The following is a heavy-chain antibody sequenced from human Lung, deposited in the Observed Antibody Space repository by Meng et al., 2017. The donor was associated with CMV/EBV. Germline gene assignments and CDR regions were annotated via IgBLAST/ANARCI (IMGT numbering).Heavy chain of an antibody. CDR2: LNQDGSQK. CDR3: ATDTGSH. D-gene: IGHD3-10*01. CDR1: GFTFNTYW. V-gene: IGHV3-7*01. J-gene: IGHJ4*02. Sequence: GEXXKISCAASGFTFNTYWMTWVRQAPGKGLEWVATLNQDGSQKYYVDSVKGRFTVSKDNAKNSLSLQMSSLRVEDTAVYYCATDTGSHWCQGTLVTVSS.